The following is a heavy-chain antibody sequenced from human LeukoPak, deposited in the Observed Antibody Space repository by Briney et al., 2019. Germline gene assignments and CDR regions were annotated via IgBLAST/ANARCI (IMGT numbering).Heavy chain of an antibody. J-gene: IGHJ4*02. CDR1: GGSISSGGYS. Sequence: SQTLSLTCAVSGGSISSGGYSWSWIRQPPGKGLEWIGCIYYSGSTYYNPSLKSRVTISVDTSKNQFSLKLSSVTAADTAVYYCALGSGSYLSFDYWGQGTLVTVSS. D-gene: IGHD3-10*01. CDR2: IYYSGST. V-gene: IGHV4-30-4*07. CDR3: ALGSGSYLSFDY.